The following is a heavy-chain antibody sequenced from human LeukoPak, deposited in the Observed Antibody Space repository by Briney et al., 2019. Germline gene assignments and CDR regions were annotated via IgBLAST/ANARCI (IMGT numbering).Heavy chain of an antibody. CDR3: ARRGYSSRVGYYFDY. CDR1: GFTFSSYS. D-gene: IGHD5-18*01. V-gene: IGHV3-48*04. J-gene: IGHJ4*02. CDR2: ISSSSSTI. Sequence: GGSLRLSCAASGFTFSSYSMNWVRQAPGKGLEWVSYISSSSSTIYYADSVKGRFTISRDNAKNSLYLQMNSLRAEDTAVYYCARRGYSSRVGYYFDYWGQGTLVTVSS.